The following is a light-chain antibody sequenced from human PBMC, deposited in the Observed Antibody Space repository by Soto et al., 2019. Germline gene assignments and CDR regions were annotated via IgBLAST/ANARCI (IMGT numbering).Light chain of an antibody. J-gene: IGLJ1*01. CDR1: NVGSKI. CDR3: QVWDSSSDHYV. Sequence: SYDLPQPPSVSVAPGQTARIACAGDNVGSKIVHWYQQRVGQAPALVVYDDSHRPSGIPDRFSGSNSGNTATLTISRVEAGDEADYYCQVWDSSSDHYVFGSGTRSPS. V-gene: IGLV3-21*02. CDR2: DDS.